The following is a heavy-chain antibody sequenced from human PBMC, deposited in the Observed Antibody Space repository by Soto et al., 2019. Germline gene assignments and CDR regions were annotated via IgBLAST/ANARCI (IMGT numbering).Heavy chain of an antibody. CDR1: GYTFTSYD. V-gene: IGHV1-8*01. CDR3: ARVPGYSSSWYLSAASDAFDI. J-gene: IGHJ3*02. Sequence: ASVKVSCKASGYTFTSYDINWVRQATGQGLEWMGWMNPNSGNTGYAQKFQGRVTMTRNTSISTAYMELSSLRSEDTAVYYCARVPGYSSSWYLSAASDAFDIWGQGTMVTVSS. CDR2: MNPNSGNT. D-gene: IGHD6-13*01.